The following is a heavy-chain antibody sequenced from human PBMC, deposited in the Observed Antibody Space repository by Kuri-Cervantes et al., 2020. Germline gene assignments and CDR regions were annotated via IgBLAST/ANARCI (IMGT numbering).Heavy chain of an antibody. CDR3: ARRSRGSGMGWFDP. V-gene: IGHV3-48*01. Sequence: GESLKISCAASGFTFSSYSMNWVRQAPGKGLEWVSYISPSGSSRYYADSVKGRFTISRDDAKNSLYLQMNSLRAEDPAVYFCARRSRGSGMGWFDPWGQGTLVTVSS. CDR1: GFTFSSYS. D-gene: IGHD2-15*01. J-gene: IGHJ5*02. CDR2: ISPSGSSR.